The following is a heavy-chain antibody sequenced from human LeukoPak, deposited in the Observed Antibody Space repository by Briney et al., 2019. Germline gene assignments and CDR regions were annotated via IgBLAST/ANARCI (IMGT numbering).Heavy chain of an antibody. CDR3: ARDQSLVAYSSTWFDY. CDR2: ISACNGNT. CDR1: GYTFTNYG. V-gene: IGHV1-18*01. J-gene: IGHJ4*02. D-gene: IGHD6-13*01. Sequence: AASVKVSCKASGYTFTNYGISWVRQAPGQGLEWMGWISACNGNTDYAQNLQGRVTMTTDTLTSTAYMELRSLRSDDTAVYYCARDQSLVAYSSTWFDYWGQGTPVTVSS.